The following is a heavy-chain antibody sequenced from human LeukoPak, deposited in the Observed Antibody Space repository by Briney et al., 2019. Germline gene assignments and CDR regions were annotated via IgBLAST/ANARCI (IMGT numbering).Heavy chain of an antibody. CDR2: IYHSGST. CDR1: GHSISSGYY. D-gene: IGHD6-19*01. V-gene: IGHV4-38-2*01. J-gene: IGHJ5*02. Sequence: KTSETLSLTCAVSGHSISSGYYWGWIRQPPGKGLEWIGSIYHSGSTYYNPSLKSRVTISVDTSKNQFSLKLSSVTAADTAVYYCASRAPVAGNNWFDPWGQGTLVTVSS. CDR3: ASRAPVAGNNWFDP.